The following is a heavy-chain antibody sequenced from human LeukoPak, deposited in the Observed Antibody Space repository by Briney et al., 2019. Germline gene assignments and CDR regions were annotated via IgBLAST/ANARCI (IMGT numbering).Heavy chain of an antibody. J-gene: IGHJ5*02. CDR1: GFTFNTYS. V-gene: IGHV3-21*01. D-gene: IGHD1-7*01. CDR2: ISRTSESI. CDR3: ARGATDTTRWFDP. Sequence: GGSLRLSCAASGFTFNTYSMSWVRQAPGKGLEWVAIISRTSESIFYADSPKGRFTISRDNAKNSLYLQMNGLRAEDTAAYYCARGATDTTRWFDPWGQGTLVIVSS.